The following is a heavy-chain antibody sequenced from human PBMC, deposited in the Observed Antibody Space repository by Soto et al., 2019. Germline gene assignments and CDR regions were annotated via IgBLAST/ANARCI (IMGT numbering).Heavy chain of an antibody. V-gene: IGHV6-1*01. CDR2: TYYRSKWYN. D-gene: IGHD6-13*01. J-gene: IGHJ4*02. CDR3: ARDTAAGPLDY. Sequence: QSPSRGLEWLGRTYYRSKWYNDYAVSVKSRITINPDTSKNQFSLQLNSVTPEDTAVYYCARDTAAGPLDYWGQRTLVTV.